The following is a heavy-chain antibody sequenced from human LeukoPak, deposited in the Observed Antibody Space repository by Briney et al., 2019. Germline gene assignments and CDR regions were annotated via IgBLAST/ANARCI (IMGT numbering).Heavy chain of an antibody. D-gene: IGHD3-22*01. CDR2: INHSGST. Sequence: SETLSLTCAVYGGSFSGYYWGWIRQPPGKGLEWIGEINHSGSTNYNPSLKSRVTISVDTSKNQFSLKLSSVTAADTAVYYCARGKVRIYYDSSGYYSPFDYWGQGTLVTVSS. CDR3: ARGKVRIYYDSSGYYSPFDY. V-gene: IGHV4-34*01. CDR1: GGSFSGYY. J-gene: IGHJ4*02.